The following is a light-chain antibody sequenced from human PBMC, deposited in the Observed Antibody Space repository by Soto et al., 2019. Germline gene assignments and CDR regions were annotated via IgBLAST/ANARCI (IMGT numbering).Light chain of an antibody. CDR3: QQYNSYWT. CDR1: QSISSY. J-gene: IGKJ1*01. Sequence: IRMYHAPSSLSAYVGDRVTITCRASQSISSYLNCYQQKPGKAPKLLIYDASSLESGVPSRFSGSGSGTEFTLTISSLQPDDFATDYCQQYNSYWTFGQGTKV. V-gene: IGKV1-5*01. CDR2: DAS.